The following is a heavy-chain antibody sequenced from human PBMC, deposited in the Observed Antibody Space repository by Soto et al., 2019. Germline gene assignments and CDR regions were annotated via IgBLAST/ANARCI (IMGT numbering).Heavy chain of an antibody. D-gene: IGHD3-3*01. CDR1: GYTFTSYD. V-gene: IGHV1-8*01. Sequence: QVQLVQSGAEVKKPGASVKVSCKASGYTFTSYDINWVRQATGQGLEWMGWMNPNSGNTGYAQKFQGRVTMTRNTXISTAYREWRRLRSEDPAVYYCARGITIFGVVSRGRGQGTLVTVSS. CDR3: ARGITIFGVVSRG. J-gene: IGHJ4*02. CDR2: MNPNSGNT.